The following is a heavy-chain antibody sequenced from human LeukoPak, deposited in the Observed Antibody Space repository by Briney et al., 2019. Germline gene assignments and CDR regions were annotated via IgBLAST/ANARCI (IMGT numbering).Heavy chain of an antibody. D-gene: IGHD3-22*01. CDR1: GFTFSSYW. Sequence: TGGSLRLSCAASGFTFSSYWMHWVRQAPGKGLVWVSRINSDGSSASYADSVKGRFTISRDNSKNTLYLQMNSLRAEDTAVYYCARDSRQDYYDSSGYLWFAFDIWGQGTMVIVSS. J-gene: IGHJ3*02. CDR2: INSDGSSA. CDR3: ARDSRQDYYDSSGYLWFAFDI. V-gene: IGHV3-74*01.